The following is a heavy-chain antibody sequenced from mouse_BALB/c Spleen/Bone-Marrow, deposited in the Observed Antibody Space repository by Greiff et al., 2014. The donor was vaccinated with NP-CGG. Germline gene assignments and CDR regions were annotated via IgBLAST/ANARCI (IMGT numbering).Heavy chain of an antibody. CDR3: ARFPMDY. V-gene: IGHV7-3*02. J-gene: IGHJ4*01. Sequence: EVQLVESGGGLVQPGGSLRLSCTTSGFTFTDYYVSWVRQPPGKALEWLVFIRNKAYGYTTEYSASVRGRFTISRDNSQSILYLQMNTLRAEDSATYYCARFPMDYWGQGTSVTVSS. CDR1: GFTFTDYY. CDR2: IRNKAYGYTT.